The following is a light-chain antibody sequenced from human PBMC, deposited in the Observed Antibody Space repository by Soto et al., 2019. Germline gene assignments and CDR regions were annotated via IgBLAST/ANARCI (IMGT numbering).Light chain of an antibody. J-gene: IGKJ1*01. V-gene: IGKV1-39*01. Sequence: PSSLSASVGDRVTITCRASQSISNYLNWYQQRPGKAPKLLIYLASSLSSGVPSKFSGSGSGTDFTLTISVLQPEDSATYYCQQTYKPPRTFGHGIK. CDR3: QQTYKPPRT. CDR2: LAS. CDR1: QSISNY.